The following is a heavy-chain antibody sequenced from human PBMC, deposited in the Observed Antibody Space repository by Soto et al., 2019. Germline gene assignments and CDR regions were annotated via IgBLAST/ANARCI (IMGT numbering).Heavy chain of an antibody. J-gene: IGHJ6*02. Sequence: GGSLRLSCAPSGFTFSYHYMTWIRQAPGKGLEWISYINPTGSYTHYADSVKGRFSISRDNAENSLYLQMNSLRPEDTALYYCARGHHSMDVWGQGATVT. CDR2: INPTGSYT. CDR3: ARGHHSMDV. CDR1: GFTFSYHY. V-gene: IGHV3-11*06.